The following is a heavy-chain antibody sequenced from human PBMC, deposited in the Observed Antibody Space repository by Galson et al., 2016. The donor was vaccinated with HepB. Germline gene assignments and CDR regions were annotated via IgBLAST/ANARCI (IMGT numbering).Heavy chain of an antibody. D-gene: IGHD6-13*01. CDR2: IYSGGST. CDR3: ATPITGYSSSWYGSFDY. Sequence: SLRLSCAASGFTVSSNYMSWVRQAPGKGLEWVSVIYSGGSTYYADSVKGRFTISRDNSKNTLYLQMNSLGAEDTAVYYCATPITGYSSSWYGSFDYWGQGTLVTVSS. V-gene: IGHV3-53*01. J-gene: IGHJ4*02. CDR1: GFTVSSNY.